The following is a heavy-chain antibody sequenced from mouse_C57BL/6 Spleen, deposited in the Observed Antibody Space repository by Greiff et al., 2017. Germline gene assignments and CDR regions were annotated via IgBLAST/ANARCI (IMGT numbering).Heavy chain of an antibody. CDR3: ARSRPVETPVFDY. CDR1: GYTFTSYW. V-gene: IGHV1-69*01. CDR2: IDPSDSYT. J-gene: IGHJ2*01. Sequence: QVQLQQPGAELVMPGASVKLSCKASGYTFTSYWMHWVKQRPGQGLEWIGEIDPSDSYTNYNQKFKGKSTLTVDKSSSTAYMQLSSLTSEDSAVYYCARSRPVETPVFDYWGQGTTLTVSA.